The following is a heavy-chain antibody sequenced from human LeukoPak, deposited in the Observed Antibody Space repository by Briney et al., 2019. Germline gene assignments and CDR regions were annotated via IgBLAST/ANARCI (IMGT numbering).Heavy chain of an antibody. CDR3: ARVALRFLEWLSYSDY. D-gene: IGHD3-3*01. Sequence: GGSLRLSCAASGFTFSSYSMNWVRQAPGKGLEWVSYISSSSSTIYYADSVKGRFTISRDSAKNSLYLQMNSLRAEDTAVYYCARVALRFLEWLSYSDYWGQGTLVTVSS. J-gene: IGHJ4*02. CDR2: ISSSSSTI. V-gene: IGHV3-48*01. CDR1: GFTFSSYS.